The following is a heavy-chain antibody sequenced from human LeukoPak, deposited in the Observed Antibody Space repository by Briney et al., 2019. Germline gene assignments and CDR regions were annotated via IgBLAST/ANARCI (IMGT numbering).Heavy chain of an antibody. CDR2: FDPEDGET. CDR1: GYTLTELS. J-gene: IGHJ4*02. V-gene: IGHV1-24*01. CDR3: ATEPYMVRGVIDDY. Sequence: ASVKVSCKVSGYTLTELSIHWVRQAPGKGLEWMGGFDPEDGETIYAQKFQGRVTMTEDTSTDTAYMELSSLRSEDTAMYYCATEPYMVRGVIDDYWGQGTLVTVSS. D-gene: IGHD3-10*01.